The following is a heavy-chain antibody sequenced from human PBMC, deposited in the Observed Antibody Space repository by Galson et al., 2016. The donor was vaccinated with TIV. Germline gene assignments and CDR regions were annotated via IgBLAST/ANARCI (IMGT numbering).Heavy chain of an antibody. CDR1: DYTFTSYG. CDR2: ISAYTGST. Sequence: SVKVSCKASDYTFTSYGISWVRQAPGQGLEWMGWISAYTGSTNYAQKFQGRVTLTTDTSTSTAYMDLRSLRYDDTAVYYCARSLVQGVVSYYSGMDVWGQGTTVTVSS. J-gene: IGHJ6*02. CDR3: ARSLVQGVVSYYSGMDV. V-gene: IGHV1-18*01. D-gene: IGHD3-10*01.